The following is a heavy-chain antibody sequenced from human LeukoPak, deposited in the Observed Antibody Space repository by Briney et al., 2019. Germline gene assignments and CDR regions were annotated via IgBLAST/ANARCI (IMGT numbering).Heavy chain of an antibody. D-gene: IGHD6-13*01. J-gene: IGHJ6*02. CDR1: GFTFSSYA. V-gene: IGHV3-23*01. CDR3: AHAHGVAAAGKYYYYGMDV. Sequence: PGGSLRLSCTASGFTFSSYAMSWVRQAPGKGLEWVSAISGSGASTYYADSVKGRFPISRDNSKNTLYLQMNSLRAEDTAVYYCAHAHGVAAAGKYYYYGMDVWGQGITVTVSS. CDR2: ISGSGAST.